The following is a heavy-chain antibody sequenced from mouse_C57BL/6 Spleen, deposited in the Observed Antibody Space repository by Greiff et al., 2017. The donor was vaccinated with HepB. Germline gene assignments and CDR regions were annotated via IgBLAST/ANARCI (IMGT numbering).Heavy chain of an antibody. CDR3: ARFTTVVAFGDY. J-gene: IGHJ4*01. CDR2: RWTGGGT. Sequence: VKVVESGPGLVAPSQRLSITCTVSGFSLTSYAISWVRQPPGKGLEWLGVRWTGGGTNYNSALTSRLNISKDNSKSQVVLKRNSLQTDDTARYYCARFTTVVAFGDYWGQGTSVTVSS. D-gene: IGHD1-1*01. CDR1: GFSLTSYA. V-gene: IGHV2-9-1*01.